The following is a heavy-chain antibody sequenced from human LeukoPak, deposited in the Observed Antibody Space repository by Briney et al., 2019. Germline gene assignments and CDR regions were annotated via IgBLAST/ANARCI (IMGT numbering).Heavy chain of an antibody. CDR1: GFTFSSYS. CDR2: ISSSSSYI. J-gene: IGHJ4*02. V-gene: IGHV3-21*01. CDR3: AREIFGSGSYPDF. Sequence: GGSLRLSCAASGFTFSSYSMNWVRQAPGKGLEWVSSISSSSSYIYYADSVKGRFTISRDNAKNSLYLQMNSLRAEDTAVYYCAREIFGSGSYPDFWGQGTLVTVSS. D-gene: IGHD3-10*01.